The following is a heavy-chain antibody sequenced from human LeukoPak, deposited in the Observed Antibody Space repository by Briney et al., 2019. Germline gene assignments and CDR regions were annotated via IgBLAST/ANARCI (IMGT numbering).Heavy chain of an antibody. CDR1: GGSISSGSYY. Sequence: SQILSLTCTVSGGSISSGSYYWSWIRQPAGKGLEWIGRIYTSGSTNYNPSLKSRVTISVDTSKNQFSLKLSSVTAADTAVYYCAREAPDGIDYWGQGTLVTVSS. CDR2: IYTSGST. V-gene: IGHV4-61*02. J-gene: IGHJ4*02. CDR3: AREAPDGIDY. D-gene: IGHD1-14*01.